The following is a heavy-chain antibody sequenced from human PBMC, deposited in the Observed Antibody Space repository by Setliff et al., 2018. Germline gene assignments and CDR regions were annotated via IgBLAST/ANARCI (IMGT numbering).Heavy chain of an antibody. CDR3: ARLRGAFDY. Sequence: TSETLSLTCAVSGYSISSDYYWGWIRQPPGKGLEWIGSMYHSGSTYYNPSLESRVTISVDTSKNQFSLRLNSATAADTAVYYCARLRGAFDYWGQGTLVTVSS. CDR2: MYHSGST. D-gene: IGHD3-16*01. J-gene: IGHJ4*02. V-gene: IGHV4-38-2*01. CDR1: GYSISSDYY.